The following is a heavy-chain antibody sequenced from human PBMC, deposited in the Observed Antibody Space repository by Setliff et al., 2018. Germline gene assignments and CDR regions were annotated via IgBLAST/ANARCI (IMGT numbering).Heavy chain of an antibody. Sequence: SETLSLTCTVSGDSISSGFYYWGWIRQPPGKGLEWIGNVYYTGITYYNPSLKSRVTMSVDTSKNQFSLKLASVTAADTAVYYCARYPSKLPELGIYGWIDYWGLGTLVTVSS. CDR2: VYYTGIT. J-gene: IGHJ4*02. V-gene: IGHV4-39*07. CDR1: GDSISSGFYY. D-gene: IGHD3-16*01. CDR3: ARYPSKLPELGIYGWIDY.